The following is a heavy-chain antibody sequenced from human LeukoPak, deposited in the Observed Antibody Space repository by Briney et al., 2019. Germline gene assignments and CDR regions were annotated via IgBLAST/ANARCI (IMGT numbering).Heavy chain of an antibody. D-gene: IGHD3-16*02. Sequence: PSETLSLTCTVSGGSISSYYWSWIRQPPGKGLEWIGYIYYSGSTNYNPSLKSRVTISVDTSKNQFSLKLSSVTAADTAVYYCARGAIITFGGVIVYDAFDIWGQGTMVTVSS. V-gene: IGHV4-59*12. CDR3: ARGAIITFGGVIVYDAFDI. CDR1: GGSISSYY. J-gene: IGHJ3*02. CDR2: IYYSGST.